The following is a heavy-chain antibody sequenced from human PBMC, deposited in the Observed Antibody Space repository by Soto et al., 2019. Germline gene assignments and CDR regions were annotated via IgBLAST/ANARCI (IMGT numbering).Heavy chain of an antibody. CDR1: GYTFTSYY. V-gene: IGHV1-46*01. J-gene: IGHJ3*02. Sequence: GASVKVSCKASGYTFTSYYMHWVRQAPGQGLEWMGIINPSGGSTSYAQKFQGRVTMTRDTSTSTVYMELSSLRSEDTAVYYCARRWYSSGWYAGAFDIWGQGTMVTVSS. D-gene: IGHD6-19*01. CDR3: ARRWYSSGWYAGAFDI. CDR2: INPSGGST.